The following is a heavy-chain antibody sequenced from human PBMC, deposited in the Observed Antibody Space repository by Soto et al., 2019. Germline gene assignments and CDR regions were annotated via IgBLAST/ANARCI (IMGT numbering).Heavy chain of an antibody. CDR2: IIPILGIA. CDR1: GCTFSSYT. CDR3: ARRLGGPYPNYGHDAFAI. V-gene: IGHV1-69*02. J-gene: IGHJ3*02. D-gene: IGHD3-16*01. Sequence: GASVKVSCKASGCTFSSYTISWVRQAPGQGLEWMGRIIPILGIANYAQKFQGRVTITADKSTSTAYMELSSLRSEDTAVYYCARRLGGPYPNYGHDAFAIWGQGTMVTVSS.